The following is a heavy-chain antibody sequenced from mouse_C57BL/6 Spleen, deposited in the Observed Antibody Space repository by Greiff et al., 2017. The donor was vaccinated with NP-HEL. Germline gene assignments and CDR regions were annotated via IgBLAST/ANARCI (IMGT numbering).Heavy chain of an antibody. CDR1: GYTFTSYW. J-gene: IGHJ4*01. Sequence: QVQLKQPGAELVKPGASVKLSCKASGYTFTSYWMHWVKQRPGQGLEWIGMIHPNSGSTNYNEKFKSKATLTVDKSSSTAYMQLSSLTSEDSAVYYCARWELLRWGAMDYWGQGTSVTVSS. CDR2: IHPNSGST. CDR3: ARWELLRWGAMDY. D-gene: IGHD1-1*01. V-gene: IGHV1-64*01.